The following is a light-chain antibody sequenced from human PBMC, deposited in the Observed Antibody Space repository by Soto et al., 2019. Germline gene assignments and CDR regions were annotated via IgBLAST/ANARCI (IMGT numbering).Light chain of an antibody. V-gene: IGLV2-14*01. J-gene: IGLJ1*01. CDR2: QVT. CDR3: NSYQSSTFYV. CDR1: SSDIAGFNY. Sequence: QSVLAQPASVSGSPGQSITISCTGSSSDIAGFNYVSWYQQYPGKAPKLLIYQVTSRASGVSHRFSGSKFGDTASMTISGLQNEEEDEYYCNSYQSSTFYVFGTGTK.